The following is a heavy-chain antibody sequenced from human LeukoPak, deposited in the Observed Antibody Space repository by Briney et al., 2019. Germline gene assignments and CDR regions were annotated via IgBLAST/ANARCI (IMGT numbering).Heavy chain of an antibody. CDR2: IYYSGST. CDR1: GGSISSYY. J-gene: IGHJ4*02. CDR3: ARTMAAAASRDY. D-gene: IGHD6-13*01. Sequence: SETLSLTXTVSGGSISSYYWSWIRQPPGKGLEWIGYIYYSGSTNYNPSLKSRVTISVDTSKNQFSLKLSSVTAADTAVYYCARTMAAAASRDYWGQGTLVTVSS. V-gene: IGHV4-59*01.